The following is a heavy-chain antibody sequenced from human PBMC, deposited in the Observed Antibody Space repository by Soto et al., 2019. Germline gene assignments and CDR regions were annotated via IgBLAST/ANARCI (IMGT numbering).Heavy chain of an antibody. CDR1: GFSLSTSGVG. J-gene: IGHJ6*02. Sequence: QITLKESGPTLVTPTQTLTLTCTFSGFSLSTSGVGVGCIRQPPGKALEWLALIYLNDDKRYSSSLKSRLTITKYTSKNQVVLTMTNMDPVDTATYYCAHHRVSISSWEIYYYGRDVWGQVTTVTVSS. D-gene: IGHD6-13*01. CDR3: AHHRVSISSWEIYYYGRDV. CDR2: IYLNDDK. V-gene: IGHV2-5*01.